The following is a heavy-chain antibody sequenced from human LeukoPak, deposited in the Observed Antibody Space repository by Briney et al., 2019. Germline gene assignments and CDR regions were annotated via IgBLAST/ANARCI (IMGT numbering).Heavy chain of an antibody. CDR1: GFTFSDYA. V-gene: IGHV3-23*01. D-gene: IGHD3-9*01. CDR2: VNGRGDTT. J-gene: IGHJ6*03. Sequence: GGSLRLSCAASGFASGFTFSDYAVSWVRQAPGKGPEWVASVNGRGDTTYYADSVTGRFTISRDNSKNTPYLQMISLGADDTAIYFCAKAPATGEGYYFYYMDVWGKGTTVTVPS. CDR3: AKAPATGEGYYFYYMDV.